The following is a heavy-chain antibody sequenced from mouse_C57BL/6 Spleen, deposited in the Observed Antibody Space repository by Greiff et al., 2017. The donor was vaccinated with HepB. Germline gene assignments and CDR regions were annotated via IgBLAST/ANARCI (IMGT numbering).Heavy chain of an antibody. V-gene: IGHV1-64*01. D-gene: IGHD1-1*01. Sequence: VQLQQPGAELVKPGASVKLSCKASGYTFTSYWMHWVKQRPGQGLEWIGMIHPNSGSTNYNEKFKSKATLTVDKSSSTAYMQLSSLTSEDSAVYYCARFLTTVVATDYWGQGTTLTVSS. CDR1: GYTFTSYW. CDR3: ARFLTTVVATDY. J-gene: IGHJ2*01. CDR2: IHPNSGST.